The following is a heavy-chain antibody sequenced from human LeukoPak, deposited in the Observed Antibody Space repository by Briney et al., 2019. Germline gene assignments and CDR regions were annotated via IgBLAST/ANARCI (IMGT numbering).Heavy chain of an antibody. CDR3: ASLWGSSWKAYMDV. V-gene: IGHV1-18*01. CDR2: ISAYNGNT. J-gene: IGHJ6*03. Sequence: GASVKVSCKASGYTFTSYGISWVRQAPGQGLEGMGWISAYNGNTNYAQKLQGRVTMTTDTSTSTAYMELRSLRSDDTAVYYCASLWGSSWKAYMDVWGKGTTVTVS. CDR1: GYTFTSYG. D-gene: IGHD6-13*01.